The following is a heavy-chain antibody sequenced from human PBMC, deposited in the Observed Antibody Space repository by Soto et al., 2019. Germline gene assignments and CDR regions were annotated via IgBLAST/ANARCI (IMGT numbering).Heavy chain of an antibody. D-gene: IGHD2-21*02. CDR2: IYSGGST. V-gene: IGHV3-66*01. Sequence: EVQLVESGGGLVQPGGSLRLSCAASGFTVSSNYMSWVRQAPGKGLEWVSVIYSGGSTYYADSVKGRFTISRDNSKNTLYLQMSSLRAEDTAVYYCARVVTVVTPSAFDIWGQGTMVTVSS. CDR3: ARVVTVVTPSAFDI. J-gene: IGHJ3*02. CDR1: GFTVSSNY.